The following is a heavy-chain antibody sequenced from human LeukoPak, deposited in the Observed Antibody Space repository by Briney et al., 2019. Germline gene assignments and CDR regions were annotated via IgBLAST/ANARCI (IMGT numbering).Heavy chain of an antibody. V-gene: IGHV3-33*01. CDR3: ARGAYGSGTYHDFDI. D-gene: IGHD3-10*01. CDR1: GFTFSSYG. J-gene: IGHJ3*02. Sequence: GGSLRLSCAASGFTFSSYGMHWVRQAPGKGLEWVAVVWYDGSNKYYVDSVEGRFTISRDNSKNTLYLQMNSLRAEDTAVYYCARGAYGSGTYHDFDIWGQGTMVTVSS. CDR2: VWYDGSNK.